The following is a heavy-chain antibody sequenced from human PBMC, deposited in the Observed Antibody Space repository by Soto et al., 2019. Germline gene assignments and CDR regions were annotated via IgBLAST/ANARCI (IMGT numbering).Heavy chain of an antibody. CDR2: IIPIFGTA. CDR1: GGTFSSYA. CDR3: AREGGLLGYCRSTSCPNWFDP. J-gene: IGHJ5*02. D-gene: IGHD2-2*01. V-gene: IGHV1-69*13. Sequence: ASVKVSCKASGGTFSSYAISWVRQAPGQGLEWMGGIIPIFGTANYAQKFQGRVTITADEYTSTAYMELSSLRSEDTAVYYCAREGGLLGYCRSTSCPNWFDPWGQGTLVTVSS.